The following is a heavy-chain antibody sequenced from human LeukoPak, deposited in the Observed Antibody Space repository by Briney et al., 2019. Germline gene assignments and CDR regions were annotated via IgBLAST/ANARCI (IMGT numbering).Heavy chain of an antibody. J-gene: IGHJ3*02. CDR1: GFTVSSTH. Sequence: GGSLRLSCAASGFTVSSTHMVWVRQAPGKGLEWVSVIYTGGNSYYAGSVQGRFIISRDISKNTLYLQMNSLRAEDSALYYCARGGRGSAAVVAPRSFDIWGQGTMVTVSS. D-gene: IGHD3-22*01. CDR2: IYTGGNS. V-gene: IGHV3-53*01. CDR3: ARGGRGSAAVVAPRSFDI.